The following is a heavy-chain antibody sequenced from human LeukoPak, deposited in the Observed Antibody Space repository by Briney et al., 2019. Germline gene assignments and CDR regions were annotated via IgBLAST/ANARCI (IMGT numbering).Heavy chain of an antibody. CDR3: AREGYMAAAYFDY. CDR2: IYYSGST. J-gene: IGHJ4*02. Sequence: SETLSLTCTVSGGSISSYYWSWIRQPPGKGLEWIGYIYYSGSTNYNPSLKSRVTISVDTSKNQFSLKLSSVTAADTAVYYCAREGYMAAAYFDYWGQGTLVTVSS. V-gene: IGHV4-59*01. D-gene: IGHD6-13*01. CDR1: GGSISSYY.